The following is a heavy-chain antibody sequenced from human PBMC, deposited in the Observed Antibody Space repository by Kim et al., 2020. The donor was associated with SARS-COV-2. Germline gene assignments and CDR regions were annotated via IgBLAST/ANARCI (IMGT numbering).Heavy chain of an antibody. CDR2: INHSGST. D-gene: IGHD5-12*01. CDR3: ARVRRDGYNRVPYYFDY. J-gene: IGHJ4*02. Sequence: SETLSLTCAVYGGSFSGYYWSWIRQPPGKVLEWIGEINHSGSTNYNPSLKSRVTISVDTSKNQFSLKLSSVTAADTAVYYCARVRRDGYNRVPYYFDYWGQGTLVTVSS. CDR1: GGSFSGYY. V-gene: IGHV4-34*01.